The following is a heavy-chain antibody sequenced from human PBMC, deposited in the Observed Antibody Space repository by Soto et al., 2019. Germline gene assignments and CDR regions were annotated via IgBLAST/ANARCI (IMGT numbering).Heavy chain of an antibody. Sequence: QVQLQESGPGLVKPSGTLSLSCAVSGGSIISSHWWTWVRQPPGKGLEWIGEIYHSGSTNYNPSLKSRVTISVDTSRNQFSLNLGSGTAAGPAVYYWASSGGGEDYWGQGILVTVSS. CDR2: IYHSGST. CDR1: GGSIISSHW. V-gene: IGHV4-4*02. D-gene: IGHD3-16*01. CDR3: ASSGGGEDY. J-gene: IGHJ4*02.